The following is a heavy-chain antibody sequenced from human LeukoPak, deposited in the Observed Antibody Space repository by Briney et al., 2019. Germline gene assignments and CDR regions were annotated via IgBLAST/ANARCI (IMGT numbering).Heavy chain of an antibody. J-gene: IGHJ4*02. CDR1: GFTFSSYG. V-gene: IGHV3-30*02. D-gene: IGHD4-17*01. CDR3: AKGYGDYRLSPGY. CDR2: IRYDGSNK. Sequence: GGSLRLSCTASGFTFSSYGMHWVRQAPGKGLEWVAFIRYDGSNKYYADSVKGRFTISRDNSKNTLYLQMNSLRAEDTAVYYCAKGYGDYRLSPGYWGQGTLVTVSS.